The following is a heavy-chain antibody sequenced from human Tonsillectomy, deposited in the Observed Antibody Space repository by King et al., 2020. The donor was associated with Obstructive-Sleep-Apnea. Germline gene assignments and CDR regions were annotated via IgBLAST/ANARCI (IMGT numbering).Heavy chain of an antibody. J-gene: IGHJ4*02. CDR3: ARGSAFLSARVKIDY. CDR1: GCTFSSYA. Sequence: VQLVESGGGVVQPGRSLRLSCAASGCTFSSYAMHWVRQAPGKGLEWVAVISYDGSNQYYADSVKGRFTISRDNSKNTLYLQMNSLRAEDTAVYYCARGSAFLSARVKIDYWGQGTLVTVSS. CDR2: ISYDGSNQ. V-gene: IGHV3-30*04. D-gene: IGHD5-18*01.